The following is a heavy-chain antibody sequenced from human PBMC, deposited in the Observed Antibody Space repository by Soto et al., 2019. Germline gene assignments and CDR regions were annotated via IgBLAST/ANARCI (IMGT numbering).Heavy chain of an antibody. V-gene: IGHV3-13*01. J-gene: IGHJ4*02. CDR2: IGTAGDT. CDR1: GFTFSSYD. D-gene: IGHD6-13*01. CDR3: ARAAAAGLYFDY. Sequence: GGSLRLSCAASGFTFSSYDMHWVRQATGKGLEWVSAIGTAGDTYYPGSVKGRFTISRENAKNSLYLQMNSLRAGDTAVYYCARAAAAGLYFDYWGQGTLVTVSS.